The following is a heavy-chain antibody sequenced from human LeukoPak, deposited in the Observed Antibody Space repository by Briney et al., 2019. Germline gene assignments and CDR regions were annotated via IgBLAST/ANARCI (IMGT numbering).Heavy chain of an antibody. CDR2: INPSGGST. D-gene: IGHD3/OR15-3a*01. CDR1: GYTFTSYY. V-gene: IGHV1-46*01. Sequence: ASVKVSCKASGYTFTSYYMHWVRQAPGQGLEWMGVINPSGGSTSYAQKFQGRGTMTRDTSTSTVYMELSSLRSEDTAVYYCARETRLDRYFQHWGQGTLVTVSS. CDR3: ARETRLDRYFQH. J-gene: IGHJ1*01.